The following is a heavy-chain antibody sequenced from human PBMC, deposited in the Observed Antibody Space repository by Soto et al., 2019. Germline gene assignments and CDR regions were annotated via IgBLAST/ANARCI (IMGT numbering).Heavy chain of an antibody. Sequence: KTSETLSLTCAVYAGSFSGYYWSWIRQPPGKGLEWIGEINHSGNTNYNPSLKSRVTISVDTSKNQFSLKLSSVTAADTAVYYCANSAPKGYYYDISGYPTLPFDYWGQGTLVTVSS. CDR2: INHSGNT. D-gene: IGHD3-22*01. CDR1: AGSFSGYY. CDR3: ANSAPKGYYYDISGYPTLPFDY. V-gene: IGHV4-34*01. J-gene: IGHJ4*02.